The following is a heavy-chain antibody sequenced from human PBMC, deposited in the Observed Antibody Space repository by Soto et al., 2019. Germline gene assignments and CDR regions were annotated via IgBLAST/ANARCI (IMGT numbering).Heavy chain of an antibody. D-gene: IGHD4-17*01. V-gene: IGHV4-34*01. CDR3: ARGPALSPPLLSTVTTAEGVFLNN. J-gene: IGHJ4*02. Sequence: PSETLSLTCAVYGGSFSGYYWSWIRQPPGKGLEWIGEINHSGSTNYNPSLKSRVTISVDTSKNQFSLKLSSVTAADTAVYYCARGPALSPPLLSTVTTAEGVFLNNGGQETL. CDR2: INHSGST. CDR1: GGSFSGYY.